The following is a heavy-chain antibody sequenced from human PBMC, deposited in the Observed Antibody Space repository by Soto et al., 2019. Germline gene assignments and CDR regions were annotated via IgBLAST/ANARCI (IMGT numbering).Heavy chain of an antibody. Sequence: GESLKISCQASGYTFSSNWIGWVRQMPGKGLEWMGIIYPDDSETRYSPSFQGQVTISADRSFNTAYLQWASLQASDTAIYYCARLLDPWGEPHYFDSWGQGTMVTVSS. D-gene: IGHD3-16*01. J-gene: IGHJ4*02. V-gene: IGHV5-51*01. CDR1: GYTFSSNW. CDR3: ARLLDPWGEPHYFDS. CDR2: IYPDDSET.